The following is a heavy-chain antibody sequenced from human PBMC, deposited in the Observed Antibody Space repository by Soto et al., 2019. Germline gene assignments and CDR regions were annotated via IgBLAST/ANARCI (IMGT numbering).Heavy chain of an antibody. J-gene: IGHJ4*02. V-gene: IGHV4-59*01. CDR2: IYYSGST. CDR1: GGSLSSYY. Sequence: SETLSLTCPVSGGSLSSYYLSWIRPPPGKGLEWIGYIYYSGSTNYNPSLKSRVTISVDTSKNQFSLKLSSVTAADTAVYYCARGPGWYSGYDTFDYWGQGTLVTVSS. D-gene: IGHD5-12*01. CDR3: ARGPGWYSGYDTFDY.